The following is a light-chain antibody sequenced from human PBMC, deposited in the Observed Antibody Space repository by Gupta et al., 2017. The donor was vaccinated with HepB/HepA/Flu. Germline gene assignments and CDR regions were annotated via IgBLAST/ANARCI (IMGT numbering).Light chain of an antibody. CDR3: QQYNDWPIA. CDR1: HSVSSN. Sequence: IVMTQSPATLSVSPGERVTLSCRASHSVSSNVAWYQKKRSQAPTLLIYDTSSRATGVPARFSDSGSGTEFTLTISSLHSEDFAVYYCQQYNDWPIAFGQGTRLEIK. J-gene: IGKJ5*01. V-gene: IGKV3-15*01. CDR2: DTS.